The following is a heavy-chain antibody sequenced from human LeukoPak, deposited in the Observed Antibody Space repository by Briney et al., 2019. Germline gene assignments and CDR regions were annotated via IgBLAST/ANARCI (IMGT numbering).Heavy chain of an antibody. J-gene: IGHJ6*02. V-gene: IGHV4-34*01. CDR2: INHSGST. Sequence: SETLSLTCAVYGGSFSGYYWSWIRQPPGKGLEWIGEINHSGSTNYNPSLKSRVTISVDTSKNQFSLKLSSVTAADTAVYYCARNTPLNGMDVWGQGTTVTVSS. CDR3: ARNTPLNGMDV. CDR1: GGSFSGYY.